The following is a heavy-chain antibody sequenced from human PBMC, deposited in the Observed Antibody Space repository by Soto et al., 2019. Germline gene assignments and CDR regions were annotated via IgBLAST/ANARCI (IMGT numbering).Heavy chain of an antibody. CDR3: ARGLRYSGMDV. Sequence: SETLSLTCAVHRGSFNAYSWTWIRQPPGKGLEWIGEIDHSGSTTYNPSLKSRIIVSVDTSKNQFSLNVSSMTAADTAVYYCARGLRYSGMDVWGQGTTVTVSS. V-gene: IGHV4-34*01. CDR1: RGSFNAYS. CDR2: IDHSGST. J-gene: IGHJ6*02.